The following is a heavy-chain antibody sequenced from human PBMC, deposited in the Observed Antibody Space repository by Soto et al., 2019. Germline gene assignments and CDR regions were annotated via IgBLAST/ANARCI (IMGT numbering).Heavy chain of an antibody. Sequence: QVQLVQSGAEVKKPGSSVKVSCKASGGTFSSYAISWVRQAPGQGLEWMGGIIPIFGTANYAQKFQGRVTITADESTSTAYMELSSLRSEDTAVYSGARVNVGGLQSQSGYYFDYWGQGTLVTVSS. CDR2: IIPIFGTA. J-gene: IGHJ4*02. CDR3: ARVNVGGLQSQSGYYFDY. V-gene: IGHV1-69*12. CDR1: GGTFSSYA. D-gene: IGHD5-12*01.